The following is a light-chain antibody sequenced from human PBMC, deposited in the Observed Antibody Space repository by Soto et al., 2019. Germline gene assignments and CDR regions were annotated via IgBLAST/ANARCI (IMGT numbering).Light chain of an antibody. V-gene: IGKV3D-15*01. CDR3: HQYNNWPPRT. CDR1: QSITND. J-gene: IGKJ1*01. CDR2: ATS. Sequence: LTKSAVALSLSPGERATPSCRASQSITNDVGWYQQKPGQAPRLLIYATSNRATGIPARFSGSGSGTEFTLTISSLQSEDYAVYYCHQYNNWPPRTFGQGTKVDIK.